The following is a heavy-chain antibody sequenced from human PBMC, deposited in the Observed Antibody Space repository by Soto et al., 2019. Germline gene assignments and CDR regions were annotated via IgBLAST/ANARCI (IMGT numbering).Heavy chain of an antibody. CDR2: IYYSGST. V-gene: IGHV4-39*01. Sequence: SETLSLTCTVSGGSISSSSYYWGWIRQPPGKGLEWIGSIYYSGSTYYNPSLKSRVTISVDTSKNQFSLKLSSVTAADTAVYYCARPGYSGYAKGLDDAFDIWGQGTMVTVSS. CDR3: ARPGYSGYAKGLDDAFDI. D-gene: IGHD5-12*01. J-gene: IGHJ3*02. CDR1: GGSISSSSYY.